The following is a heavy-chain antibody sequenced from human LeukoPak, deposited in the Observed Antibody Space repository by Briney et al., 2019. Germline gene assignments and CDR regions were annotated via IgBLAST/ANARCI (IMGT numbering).Heavy chain of an antibody. V-gene: IGHV4-59*08. CDR1: GGSISSYY. CDR2: IYYSGST. CDR3: ARLGIAAAGDFDY. Sequence: SETLSLTCTVSGGSISSYYWSWIRQPPGKGLEWIGYIYYSGSTNYNPSLKSRVTISVDTSKNQFSLKLSSVTAADTAVYYCARLGIAAAGDFDYWGQGTLVTVSS. J-gene: IGHJ4*02. D-gene: IGHD6-13*01.